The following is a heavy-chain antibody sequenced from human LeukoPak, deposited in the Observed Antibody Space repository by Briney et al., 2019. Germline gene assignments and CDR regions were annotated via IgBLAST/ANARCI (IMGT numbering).Heavy chain of an antibody. CDR3: ARDFYDILTGYNRYYFDY. D-gene: IGHD3-9*01. J-gene: IGHJ4*02. CDR2: IIPIFGTA. CDR1: GGTFSSYA. V-gene: IGHV1-69*05. Sequence: SVKVSCKASGGTFSSYAISWVRQAPGQGLEWMGGIIPIFGTANYAQKFQGRVTITTDESTSTAYMELSSLRSEDTAVYYCARDFYDILTGYNRYYFDYWGQGTLVTVSS.